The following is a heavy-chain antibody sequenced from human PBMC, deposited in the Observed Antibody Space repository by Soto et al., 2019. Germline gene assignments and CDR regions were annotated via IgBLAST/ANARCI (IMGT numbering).Heavy chain of an antibody. CDR2: FDPEDGET. D-gene: IGHD6-19*01. J-gene: IGHJ5*02. Sequence: ASVKVSCKVSGYTLTELSMHWLRQSAGKGLEWMGGFDPEDGETIYAQKFQGRVTMTEDTSTDTAYMELSSLRSEDTAVYYCATASWQWLVEGVGWFDPWGQGTLVTVSS. CDR3: ATASWQWLVEGVGWFDP. V-gene: IGHV1-24*01. CDR1: GYTLTELS.